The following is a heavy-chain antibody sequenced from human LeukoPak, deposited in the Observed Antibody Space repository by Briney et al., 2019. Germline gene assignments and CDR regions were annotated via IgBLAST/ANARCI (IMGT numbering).Heavy chain of an antibody. J-gene: IGHJ6*03. V-gene: IGHV3-30*02. CDR2: IRYDGSNK. CDR3: ARDDHDKEYYYYYMDV. Sequence: PGGSLRLSCAASGFTFSSYGMHWVRQGPGKGLEWVAFIRYDGSNKNYADSVKGRFTISRDNAKNSLYLQMNSLGAEDTAVYYCARDDHDKEYYYYYMDVWGKGTTVTISS. D-gene: IGHD3-22*01. CDR1: GFTFSSYG.